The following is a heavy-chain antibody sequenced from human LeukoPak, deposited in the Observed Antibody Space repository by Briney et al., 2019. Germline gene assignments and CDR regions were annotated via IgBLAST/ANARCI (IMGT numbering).Heavy chain of an antibody. J-gene: IGHJ4*02. CDR3: ARSVAGMGYFDY. Sequence: SETLSLTCAVYGWSFSGYYWTWIRQPPGKGLEWIGEINHSGSTNYNPSLKSRVTISIDTSKNQFSLKLSSVTAADTAVYYCARSVAGMGYFDYWGQGTLVTVSS. V-gene: IGHV4-34*01. CDR1: GWSFSGYY. D-gene: IGHD6-19*01. CDR2: INHSGST.